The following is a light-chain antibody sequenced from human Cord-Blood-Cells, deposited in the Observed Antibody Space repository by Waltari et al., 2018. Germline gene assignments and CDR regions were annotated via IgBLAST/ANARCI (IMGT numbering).Light chain of an antibody. CDR3: CSYAGSYTLV. J-gene: IGLJ3*02. CDR2: DVS. Sequence: QSALTQPRSVSGSPGQSVTISCTGTSSDVGGDNYVSWYQQHPGKAPKLMIYDVSKRPAGVPDRFSGSKTGTTASLTISGIQAENESDYYCCSYAGSYTLVFGGGTKLTVL. V-gene: IGLV2-11*01. CDR1: SSDVGGDNY.